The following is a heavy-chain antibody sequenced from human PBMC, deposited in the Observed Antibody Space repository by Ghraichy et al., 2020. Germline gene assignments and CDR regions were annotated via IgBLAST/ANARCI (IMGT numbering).Heavy chain of an antibody. Sequence: SETLSLTCAVYGGSFSGYYWSWIRQPPGKGLEWIGEINHSGSTNYNPSLKSRVTISVDTSKNQFSLKLSSVTAADTAVYYCASGFYGGNSAPFDYWGQGTLVTVSS. CDR2: INHSGST. CDR3: ASGFYGGNSAPFDY. V-gene: IGHV4-34*01. D-gene: IGHD4-23*01. CDR1: GGSFSGYY. J-gene: IGHJ4*02.